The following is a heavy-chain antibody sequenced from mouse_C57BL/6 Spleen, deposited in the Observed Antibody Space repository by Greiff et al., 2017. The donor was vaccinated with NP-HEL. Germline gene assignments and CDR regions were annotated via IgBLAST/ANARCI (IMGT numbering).Heavy chain of an antibody. V-gene: IGHV1-50*01. J-gene: IGHJ4*01. D-gene: IGHD1-1*01. CDR2: IDPSDSYT. Sequence: VQLQQSGAELVKPGASVKLSCKASGYTFTSYWMQWVKQRPGQGLEWIGEIDPSDSYTNYNQKFKGKATLTVDTSYSTAYMQLSSLTSEDSAVYYCAKGGITTVVATDYAMDYWGQGTSVTVSS. CDR3: AKGGITTVVATDYAMDY. CDR1: GYTFTSYW.